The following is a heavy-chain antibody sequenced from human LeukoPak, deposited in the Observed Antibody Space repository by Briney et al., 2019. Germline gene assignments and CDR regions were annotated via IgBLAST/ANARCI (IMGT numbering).Heavy chain of an antibody. V-gene: IGHV3-49*03. D-gene: IGHD1-26*01. CDR3: SRDYSIVKTTISLDY. CDR1: GFTFRDHA. Sequence: GGSLRLSCTTSGFTFRDHAMSWFRQAPGKGLEWVGLIKSKAHGGTTESAASVKGRFTISRDDAKSIAYRQMNSLKTEDTAVYYCSRDYSIVKTTISLDYWGQGTLVTVSS. J-gene: IGHJ4*02. CDR2: IKSKAHGGTT.